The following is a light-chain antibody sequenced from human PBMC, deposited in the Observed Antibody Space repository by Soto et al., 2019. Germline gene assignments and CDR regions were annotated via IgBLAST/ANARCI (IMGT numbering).Light chain of an antibody. J-gene: IGKJ4*01. CDR1: QGINIY. Sequence: DIQLTQSPSFLSASVGDRVTVTCRASQGINIYLAWYQQKPGKAPNLLIYTASTLQSGVPSRFIGSGSGTDFTLPITSRQPEDFAAYDCQHLYTYPLTFGGGTKVDIK. CDR2: TAS. CDR3: QHLYTYPLT. V-gene: IGKV1-9*01.